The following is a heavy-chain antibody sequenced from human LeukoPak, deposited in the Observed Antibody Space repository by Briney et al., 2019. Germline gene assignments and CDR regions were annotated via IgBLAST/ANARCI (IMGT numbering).Heavy chain of an antibody. D-gene: IGHD2-15*01. J-gene: IGHJ5*02. V-gene: IGHV4-59*01. CDR2: IYYSGST. Sequence: SETLSLTCTVSGGSISGNYWSWIRQSPGKGLEWIGYIYYSGSTNYNPSLKSRVTTSVDTSKNHFSLKVSSVTAADTAVYYCARAVVVAATVKWFDPWGQGTLVTVSS. CDR1: GGSISGNY. CDR3: ARAVVVAATVKWFDP.